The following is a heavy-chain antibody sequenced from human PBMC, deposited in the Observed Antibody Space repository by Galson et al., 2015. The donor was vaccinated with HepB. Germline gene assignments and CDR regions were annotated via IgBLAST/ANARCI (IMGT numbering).Heavy chain of an antibody. J-gene: IGHJ6*03. CDR2: IYPGDSDT. Sequence: QSGAEVKKPGESLKISCKGFGYNFTSYWIGWVRQMPGKGLEWMGIIYPGDSDTRYSPSFQGQVTISADKSISTAYLQWSSLKASDTAMYYCARHRRPAARLYYYYYMDVWGKGTTVTVSS. CDR1: GYNFTSYW. V-gene: IGHV5-51*01. CDR3: ARHRRPAARLYYYYYMDV. D-gene: IGHD2-2*01.